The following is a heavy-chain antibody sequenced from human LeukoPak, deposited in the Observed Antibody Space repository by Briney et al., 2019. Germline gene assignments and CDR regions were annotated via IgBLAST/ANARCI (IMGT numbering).Heavy chain of an antibody. J-gene: IGHJ6*02. CDR1: GFTFSTYC. Sequence: GGSLRLSCAASGFTFSTYCVRWVRQAPGKGLEWVSDISGSGCSTYYADSVKGRFTISRDNSKDTVYLQRNSLRVDDTAVYYCAKSNREQLVRSYGLDVWGQGTTVTVSS. D-gene: IGHD6-13*01. CDR2: ISGSGCST. V-gene: IGHV3-23*01. CDR3: AKSNREQLVRSYGLDV.